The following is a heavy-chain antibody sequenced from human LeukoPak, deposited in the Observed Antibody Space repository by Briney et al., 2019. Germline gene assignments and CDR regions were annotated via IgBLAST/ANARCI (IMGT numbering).Heavy chain of an antibody. CDR2: ISGSGGST. CDR3: AKDLRRSYYYDSSGYEEEDY. Sequence: GGSLRLSCAAAGFTFSSYAMSWVCQAPGKGLEWVSAISGSGGSTYYADSVKGRVTISRDNSKNTLYLQMNSLRAEDTAVYYCAKDLRRSYYYDSSGYEEEDYWGQGTLVTVSS. J-gene: IGHJ4*02. V-gene: IGHV3-23*01. D-gene: IGHD3-22*01. CDR1: GFTFSSYA.